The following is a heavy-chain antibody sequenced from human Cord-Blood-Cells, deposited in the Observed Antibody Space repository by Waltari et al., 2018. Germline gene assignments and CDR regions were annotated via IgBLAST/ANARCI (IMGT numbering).Heavy chain of an antibody. Sequence: QLQLQESGPGLGKPSETLSLTCPVPGGSISSSSYYWRWIRQPPGKGLEWIGRIYYSGSTYYDPSLKSRVTISVDTSKIQFSLKLSAVTAADTAVYYCATELGGYFDLWGRGTLVTVSS. D-gene: IGHD7-27*01. CDR2: IYYSGST. CDR3: ATELGGYFDL. CDR1: GGSISSSSYY. J-gene: IGHJ2*01. V-gene: IGHV4-39*01.